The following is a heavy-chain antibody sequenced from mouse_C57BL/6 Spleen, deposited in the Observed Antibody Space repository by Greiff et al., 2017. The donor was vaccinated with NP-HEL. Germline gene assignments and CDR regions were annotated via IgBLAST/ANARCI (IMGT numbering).Heavy chain of an antibody. Sequence: QVQLQQSGPELVKPGASVKISCKASGFAFSSSWMNWVKQRPGKGLEWIGRIYPGDGDTNYIGKFKGQATMTADKSSSTAYMQLSSLTSEDSAVYFCARGGLPYYFDCWGQGTTLTVSS. V-gene: IGHV1-82*01. CDR1: GFAFSSSW. J-gene: IGHJ2*01. CDR3: ARGGLPYYFDC. CDR2: IYPGDGDT. D-gene: IGHD2-4*01.